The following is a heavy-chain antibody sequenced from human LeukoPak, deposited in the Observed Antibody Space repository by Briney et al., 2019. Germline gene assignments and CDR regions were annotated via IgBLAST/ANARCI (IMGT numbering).Heavy chain of an antibody. Sequence: SQTLSLTCAISGDSVSKNIAAWNWIRQSPSRGLEWLGRTYYRSKWYNDYAVSVKSRITIKPDTSKNQFSLQLNSVTPEDTAIYYCAKGYSISYWGQGTPVTVSS. J-gene: IGHJ4*02. V-gene: IGHV6-1*01. CDR1: GDSVSKNIAA. CDR2: TYYRSKWYN. CDR3: AKGYSISY. D-gene: IGHD3-3*02.